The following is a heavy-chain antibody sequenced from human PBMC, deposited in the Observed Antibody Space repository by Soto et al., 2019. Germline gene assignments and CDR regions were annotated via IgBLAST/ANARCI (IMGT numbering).Heavy chain of an antibody. V-gene: IGHV3-30*18. CDR3: AKDGRGVGSTSCLPTTYGMDV. CDR1: GFTFSSYG. CDR2: ISYDGSNK. D-gene: IGHD2-2*01. Sequence: PGGSLRLSCAASGFTFSSYGMHWVRQAPGKGLEWVAVISYDGSNKYYADSVKGRFTISRDNSKNTLYLQMNSLRAEDTAVYYCAKDGRGVGSTSCLPTTYGMDVWGQGTTVTVSS. J-gene: IGHJ6*02.